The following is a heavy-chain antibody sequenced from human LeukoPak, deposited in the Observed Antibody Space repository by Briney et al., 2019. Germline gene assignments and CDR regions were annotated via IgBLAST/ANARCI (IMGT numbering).Heavy chain of an antibody. V-gene: IGHV3-74*01. CDR3: AVMEGVSNYHYYYYMDV. CDR2: INSDGSST. CDR1: GFTFSSYW. Sequence: PGGSLRLSCAASGFTFSSYWMHWVRQAPGKGLVWVSRINSDGSSTSYADSVKGRFTISRDNAKNTLYLQMNSLRAEDTAVYYCAVMEGVSNYHYYYYMDVWGKGTTVTISS. D-gene: IGHD3-16*01. J-gene: IGHJ6*03.